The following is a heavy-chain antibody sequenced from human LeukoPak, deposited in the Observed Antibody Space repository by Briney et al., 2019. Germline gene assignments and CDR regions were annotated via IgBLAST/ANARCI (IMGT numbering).Heavy chain of an antibody. CDR3: AREDDYGDRGDAFDI. V-gene: IGHV3-21*01. J-gene: IGHJ3*02. CDR1: GFTFSSYS. Sequence: GGSLRLSCAASGFTFSSYSMNWVRQAPGKVLEWVSSISSSSSYIYYADSVKGRFTISRDNAKNSLYLQLNSLRAEDTAVYYCAREDDYGDRGDAFDIWGQGTMVTVSS. D-gene: IGHD4-17*01. CDR2: ISSSSSYI.